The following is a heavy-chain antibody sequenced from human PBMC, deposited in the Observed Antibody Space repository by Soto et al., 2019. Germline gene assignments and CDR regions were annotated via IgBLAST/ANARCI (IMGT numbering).Heavy chain of an antibody. Sequence: SETLSLTCTVSGGSISSGGYYWSWIRQHPGKGLEWIGYIYYSGSTYYNPSLKNRVTISVDTSKNQFSLKLSSVTAADTAVYYCARDDMEFTGDNWFDPWGQETLVTVSS. D-gene: IGHD7-27*01. V-gene: IGHV4-31*03. CDR3: ARDDMEFTGDNWFDP. CDR2: IYYSGST. J-gene: IGHJ5*02. CDR1: GGSISSGGYY.